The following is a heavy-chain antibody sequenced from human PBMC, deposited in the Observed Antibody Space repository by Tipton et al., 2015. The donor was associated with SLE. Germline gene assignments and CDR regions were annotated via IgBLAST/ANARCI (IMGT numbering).Heavy chain of an antibody. CDR1: GYSITSDVF. Sequence: TLSLTCAVSGYSITSDVFWGWIRQPPGKGLEWIGSIFHSGSTHYNPSLKSRVTISVDTSKNQFSLKLTSVTAADTGVYYCARHYGGSSDYWGQGTLVTVSS. V-gene: IGHV4-38-2*01. CDR3: ARHYGGSSDY. CDR2: IFHSGST. J-gene: IGHJ4*02. D-gene: IGHD1-26*01.